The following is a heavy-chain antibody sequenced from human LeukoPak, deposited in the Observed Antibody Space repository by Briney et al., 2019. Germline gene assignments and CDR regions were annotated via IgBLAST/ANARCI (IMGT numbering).Heavy chain of an antibody. CDR3: ARDHHRRQYDGQARDTFDI. Sequence: GGSLRLSCAASRFTFSTYWMSWVRQAPGKGLEWVANIKQDGSEKYYVDSVKGRFTISRDNAKNSLYLQMNSLRAEDTAVYYCARDHHRRQYDGQARDTFDIWGQGTMVTVSS. CDR2: IKQDGSEK. CDR1: RFTFSTYW. J-gene: IGHJ3*02. D-gene: IGHD3-16*01. V-gene: IGHV3-7*01.